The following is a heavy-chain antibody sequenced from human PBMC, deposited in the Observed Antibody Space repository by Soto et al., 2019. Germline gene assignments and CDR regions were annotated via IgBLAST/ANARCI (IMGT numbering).Heavy chain of an antibody. V-gene: IGHV4-30-4*01. CDR2: IYYSGST. CDR1: GGSISSGDYY. D-gene: IGHD3-10*01. Sequence: QVQLQESGPGLVKPSQTLSLTCTVSGGSISSGDYYWSWIRQPPGKGLEWIGYIYYSGSTYYNPSLKSRVSISVETPKNQFSLKPSSVTAAATAVYYCARAAGGGMDVWGQGTTVTVSS. J-gene: IGHJ6*02. CDR3: ARAAGGGMDV.